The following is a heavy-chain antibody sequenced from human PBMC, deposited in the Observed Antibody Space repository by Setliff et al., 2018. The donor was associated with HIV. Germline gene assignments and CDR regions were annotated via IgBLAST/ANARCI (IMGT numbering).Heavy chain of an antibody. CDR2: IKQDGSEK. Sequence: PGGSLRLSCVASGFSFSSYSMNWVRQAPGKGLEWVANIKQDGSEKYYVDSVKGRFTISRDNGKNSLYLQMNSLRAEDTAVYYCASSGYNYGGYYMDVWGKGTTVTRLL. V-gene: IGHV3-7*03. J-gene: IGHJ6*03. CDR1: GFSFSSYS. CDR3: ASSGYNYGGYYMDV. D-gene: IGHD5-18*01.